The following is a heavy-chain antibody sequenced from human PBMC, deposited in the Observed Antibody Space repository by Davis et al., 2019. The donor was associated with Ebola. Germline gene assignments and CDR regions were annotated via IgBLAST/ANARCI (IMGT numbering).Heavy chain of an antibody. D-gene: IGHD6-13*01. CDR2: ISFDGNKK. Sequence: GESLKISCAASGFALSRYAMHLVRQAPGKGLEWVADISFDGNKKYNADSVQGRFNISRDNSENTLSLQMNSLRPEDTAVYYCAREGRIVAAGGFDYWGQGTLVTVSS. V-gene: IGHV3-30-3*01. J-gene: IGHJ4*02. CDR3: AREGRIVAAGGFDY. CDR1: GFALSRYA.